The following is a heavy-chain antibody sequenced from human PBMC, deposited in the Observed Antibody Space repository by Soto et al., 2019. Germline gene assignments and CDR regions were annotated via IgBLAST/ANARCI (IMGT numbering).Heavy chain of an antibody. V-gene: IGHV4-34*01. CDR2: INHSGST. D-gene: IGHD4-17*01. J-gene: IGHJ3*02. Sequence: XETLSLTCAVYVVSFSGYYWSWIRHPPGKGLEWIGEINHSGSTNYNPSLKSRVTISVDTSKNQFSLKLSSVTAADTAVYYCARGGGYGGNLRSKSKGYAFDIWGQGTMVTVSS. CDR1: VVSFSGYY. CDR3: ARGGGYGGNLRSKSKGYAFDI.